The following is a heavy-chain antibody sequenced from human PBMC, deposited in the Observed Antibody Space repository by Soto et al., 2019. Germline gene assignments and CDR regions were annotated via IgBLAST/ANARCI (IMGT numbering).Heavy chain of an antibody. CDR2: INHSGST. V-gene: IGHV4-34*01. CDR1: GGSFSGGD. J-gene: IGHJ4*02. CDR3: AIGERYFDWLLSRGFDY. D-gene: IGHD3-9*01. Sequence: SETLSLTCAVYGGSFSGGDWSWIRQPPGKGLEWIGEINHSGSTNYNPSLKSRVTISVDTSKNQFSLKLSSVTAADTAVYYCAIGERYFDWLLSRGFDYWGQGTLVTVSS.